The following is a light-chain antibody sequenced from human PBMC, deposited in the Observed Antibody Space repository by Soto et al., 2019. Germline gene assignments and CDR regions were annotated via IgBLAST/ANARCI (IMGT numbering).Light chain of an antibody. Sequence: IGLPQSPAPLSLSPGETTTLSCSARQSVSSNYLAWYQQKRGQPPRLLIYAASTRDTGIPDRFRGSGSGTDFTLTISRLEPEDFAVYSCQQYGSSPLTFGGGTKVDIK. CDR3: QQYGSSPLT. CDR1: QSVSSNY. CDR2: AAS. V-gene: IGKV3-20*01. J-gene: IGKJ4*01.